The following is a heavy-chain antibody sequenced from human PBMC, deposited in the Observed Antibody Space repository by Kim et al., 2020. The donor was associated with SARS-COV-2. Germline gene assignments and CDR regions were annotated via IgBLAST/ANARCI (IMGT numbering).Heavy chain of an antibody. J-gene: IGHJ5*02. V-gene: IGHV1-46*01. CDR3: ARGLIVATIGWFDP. D-gene: IGHD5-12*01. Sequence: AQKFQGRVTMTRETSTSTVYMELSSLRSEDTAVYYCARGLIVATIGWFDPWGQGTLVTVSS.